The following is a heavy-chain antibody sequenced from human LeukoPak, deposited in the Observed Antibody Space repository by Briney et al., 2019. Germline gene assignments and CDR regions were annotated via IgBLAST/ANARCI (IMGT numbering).Heavy chain of an antibody. CDR2: ISYDGSNK. J-gene: IGHJ6*02. Sequence: GGSLRLSCAASGFTFSSYGMHWVRQAPGKGLEWVAVISYDGSNKYYADSVKGRFTISRDNSKNTLYLQMNSLRAEDTAVYYCAKDLYSSGWSLYYYYYGMDVWGQGTTVTVSS. V-gene: IGHV3-30*18. CDR3: AKDLYSSGWSLYYYYYGMDV. CDR1: GFTFSSYG. D-gene: IGHD6-19*01.